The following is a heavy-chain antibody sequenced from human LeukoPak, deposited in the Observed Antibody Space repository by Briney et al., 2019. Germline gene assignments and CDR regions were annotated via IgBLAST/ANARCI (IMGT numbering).Heavy chain of an antibody. J-gene: IGHJ4*02. D-gene: IGHD2-2*01. CDR2: IYHSGST. Sequence: SETLSLTCTVSGDSVSSGGHYWSWIRQPPGKGLEWIGYIYHSGSTYYNPSLESRVTLSVDKSRNQFSLNLTSVTAADTAVYFCATLGYCSSTRCPVDYWGQGTLVAVSS. CDR1: GDSVSSGGHY. V-gene: IGHV4-30-4*02. CDR3: ATLGYCSSTRCPVDY.